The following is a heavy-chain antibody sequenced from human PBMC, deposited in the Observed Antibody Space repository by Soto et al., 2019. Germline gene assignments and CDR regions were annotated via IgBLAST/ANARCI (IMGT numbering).Heavy chain of an antibody. CDR2: INHSGST. CDR1: GGSFSGYY. CDR3: ARGGVSIMITFGGVIVKEDWFDH. D-gene: IGHD3-16*02. V-gene: IGHV4-34*01. Sequence: PSETLSLTCAVYGGSFSGYYWSWIRQPPGKGLEWIGEINHSGSTNYNPSLKSRVTISVDTSKNQFSLKLSSVTAADTAVYYCARGGVSIMITFGGVIVKEDWFDHWGQGTLVTVSS. J-gene: IGHJ5*02.